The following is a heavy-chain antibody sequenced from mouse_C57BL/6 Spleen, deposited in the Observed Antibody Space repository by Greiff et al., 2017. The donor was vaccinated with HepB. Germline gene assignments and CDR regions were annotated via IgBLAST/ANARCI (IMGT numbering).Heavy chain of an antibody. CDR2: ISSGSSTI. Sequence: EVKLMESGGGLVKPGGSLKLSCAASGFTFSDYGMHWVRQAPEKGLEWVAYISSGSSTIYYADTVKGRFTISRDNAKNTLFLQMTSLRSEDTAMYYCARAPHYWGQGTSVTVSS. CDR1: GFTFSDYG. J-gene: IGHJ4*01. CDR3: ARAPHY. V-gene: IGHV5-17*01.